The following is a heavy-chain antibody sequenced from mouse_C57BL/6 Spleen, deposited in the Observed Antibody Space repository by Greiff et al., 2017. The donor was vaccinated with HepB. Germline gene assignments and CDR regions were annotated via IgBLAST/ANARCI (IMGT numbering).Heavy chain of an antibody. V-gene: IGHV1-55*01. D-gene: IGHD2-4*01. CDR2: IYPGSGST. CDR1: GYTFTSYW. CDR3: ARSPPMITRYYFDY. J-gene: IGHJ2*01. Sequence: QVQLQQPGAELVKPGASVKMSCKASGYTFTSYWITWVKQRPGQGLEWIGDIYPGSGSTNYNEKFKSKATLTVDTSSSTAYMQLSSLTSEDSAVYYCARSPPMITRYYFDYWGQGTTLTVSS.